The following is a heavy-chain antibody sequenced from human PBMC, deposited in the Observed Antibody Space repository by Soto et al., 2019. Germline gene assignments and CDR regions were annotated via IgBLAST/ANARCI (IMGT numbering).Heavy chain of an antibody. CDR2: TYYRGSA. D-gene: IGHD3-22*01. CDR3: ARRSYDNSGYYYVDS. V-gene: IGHV4-39*01. Sequence: QLHLQESGPGLVKPSETLSLTCTVSGDSITSSNKYWGWARQPPGTGLEWIGSTYYRGSAYYSPSLKSRVTLSIDSSENQLSLKLSSVTAADTAVYYCARRSYDNSGYYYVDSWGQGNLFTVSS. J-gene: IGHJ4*02. CDR1: GDSITSSNKY.